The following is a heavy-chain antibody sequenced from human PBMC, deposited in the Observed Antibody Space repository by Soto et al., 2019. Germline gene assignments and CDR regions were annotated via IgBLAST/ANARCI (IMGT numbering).Heavy chain of an antibody. CDR1: GYTFYSHS. D-gene: IGHD5-18*01. V-gene: IGHV1-18*01. CDR3: ARCIQGDYYYGMDV. J-gene: IGHJ6*02. CDR2: INADYGNT. Sequence: ASVKVSCRASGYTFYSHSISWVRQAPGQGLEWMGRINADYGNTQYAQKFRGRVTMTTDTSTTTVYMELTNLRSDDTAVYYCARCIQGDYYYGMDVWGQGTTVTVSS.